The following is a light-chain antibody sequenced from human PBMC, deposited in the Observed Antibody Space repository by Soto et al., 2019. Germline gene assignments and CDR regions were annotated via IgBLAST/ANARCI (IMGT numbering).Light chain of an antibody. J-gene: IGLJ1*01. CDR3: QSYDSSLSGGV. V-gene: IGLV1-47*01. CDR2: RNN. CDR1: SSNIGSKY. Sequence: QSVLTQPPSASGTPGQRVTISCSGSSSNIGSKYVYWYQQLPGTAPKLLMYRNNQRPSGVPDRFSGSKSGTSASLAISGLRSEDDADYYCQSYDSSLSGGVFGTGTKLTVL.